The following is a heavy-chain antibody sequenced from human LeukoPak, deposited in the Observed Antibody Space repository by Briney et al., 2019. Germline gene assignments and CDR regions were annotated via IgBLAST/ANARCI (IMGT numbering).Heavy chain of an antibody. J-gene: IGHJ6*02. V-gene: IGHV4-4*07. CDR2: IYTSGST. Sequence: SETLSLTCTVSGGSISSYYWSWIRQPAGKGLEWIGRIYTSGSTNYNPSLKSRVTMSVDTSKNQFSLKLSSVTAADTAVYYCARDPLLGGSSGWYKAYYYGMDVWGQGTTVTVSS. D-gene: IGHD6-19*01. CDR1: GGSISSYY. CDR3: ARDPLLGGSSGWYKAYYYGMDV.